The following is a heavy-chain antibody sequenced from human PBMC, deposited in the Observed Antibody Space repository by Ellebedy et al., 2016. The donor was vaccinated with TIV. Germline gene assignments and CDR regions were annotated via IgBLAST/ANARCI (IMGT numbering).Heavy chain of an antibody. V-gene: IGHV2-26*01. CDR1: GFSLSNLIMG. J-gene: IGHJ4*02. Sequence: SGPTLVKPTETLTLTCTVSGFSLSNLIMGVSWFRQPPGKALEWLAHIFPNDKESYTPYLKRRLTISKDTAKIQVVLTMSNMDPVDAATYYCARTLRYCGGDCSFLFDFWGQGTLVTVSS. D-gene: IGHD2-21*02. CDR2: IFPNDKE. CDR3: ARTLRYCGGDCSFLFDF.